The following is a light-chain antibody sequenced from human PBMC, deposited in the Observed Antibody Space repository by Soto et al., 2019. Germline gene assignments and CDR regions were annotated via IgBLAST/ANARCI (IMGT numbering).Light chain of an antibody. CDR2: DAS. J-gene: IGKJ2*01. CDR3: QQRSNWPPYT. V-gene: IGKV3-11*01. Sequence: EIVLTQSPATLSLSPGERATLSCRASQSVSSYLAWYQQKPGQAPMLLIYDASNRATGIPARFSGSGSGTDFTLTIISLEPEDFAVYYCQQRSNWPPYTFGQGTKLEIK. CDR1: QSVSSY.